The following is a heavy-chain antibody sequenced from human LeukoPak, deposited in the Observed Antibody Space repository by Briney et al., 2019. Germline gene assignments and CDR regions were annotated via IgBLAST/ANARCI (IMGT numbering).Heavy chain of an antibody. D-gene: IGHD6-13*01. Sequence: ASVKVSCKASGYTFTGYYVHWVRQAPGQGLEWMGWINPNSGGTNYAQKFQGWVTMTRDTSISTAYMELSRLRSDDTAVYYCARGRGRYSADAFDIWGQGTMVTVSS. V-gene: IGHV1-2*04. J-gene: IGHJ3*02. CDR1: GYTFTGYY. CDR3: ARGRGRYSADAFDI. CDR2: INPNSGGT.